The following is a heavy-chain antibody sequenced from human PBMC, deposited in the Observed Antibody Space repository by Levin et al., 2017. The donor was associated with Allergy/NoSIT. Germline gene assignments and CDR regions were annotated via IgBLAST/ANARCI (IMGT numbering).Heavy chain of an antibody. Sequence: GESLKISCAASGFTFSDYQMSWIRQAPGKGLEWTSYISSTGSTTYYADSVRGRFTISRDNAKKSLYLQMNSLRAEDTAVYYCAGSAIFDYWGQGALVTVSS. CDR3: AGSAIFDY. CDR2: ISSTGSTT. CDR1: GFTFSDYQ. D-gene: IGHD6-6*01. J-gene: IGHJ4*02. V-gene: IGHV3-11*01.